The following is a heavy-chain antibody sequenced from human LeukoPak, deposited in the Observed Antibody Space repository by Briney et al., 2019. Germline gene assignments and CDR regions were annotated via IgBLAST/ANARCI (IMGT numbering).Heavy chain of an antibody. CDR1: GGSFSGYY. J-gene: IGHJ3*02. D-gene: IGHD5-24*01. V-gene: IGHV4-34*01. Sequence: PSETLSLTCAVYGGSFSGYYWSWIRQPPGKGLEWIGEINHSGSTNYNPSLKSRVTMSLDTSKNQFSLRLTSVTAADTAVFYCARHRAEMATITDDTFDMWGRGTMVTVSS. CDR2: INHSGST. CDR3: ARHRAEMATITDDTFDM.